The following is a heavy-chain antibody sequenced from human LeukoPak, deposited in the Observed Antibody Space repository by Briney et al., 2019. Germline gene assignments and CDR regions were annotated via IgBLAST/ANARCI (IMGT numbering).Heavy chain of an antibody. CDR1: GGSISSYY. CDR3: ARGLYSGYDSHGYSYGLYFDY. J-gene: IGHJ4*02. Sequence: PSETLSLTCTVSGGSISSYYYSWIRQPAGKGLERIGRIYTSGSTNYNPSLKSRVTMSVDTSKNQFSLKLSSVTAADTAVYYCARGLYSGYDSHGYSYGLYFDYWGQGTLVTVSS. CDR2: IYTSGST. D-gene: IGHD5-12*01. V-gene: IGHV4-4*07.